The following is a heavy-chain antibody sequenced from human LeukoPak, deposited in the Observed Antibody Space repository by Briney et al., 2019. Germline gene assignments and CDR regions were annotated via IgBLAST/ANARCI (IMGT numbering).Heavy chain of an antibody. Sequence: GGSLRLSCAVSGFAFSSYVMSWVRQAPGKGLEWVSAISGSGGGTYYADSVKGRFTISRDNSKNTLFLQMNSLRAEDTAVYYCAKASVGSSWPDYWGQGALVTVSS. J-gene: IGHJ4*02. V-gene: IGHV3-23*01. CDR2: ISGSGGGT. D-gene: IGHD6-13*01. CDR1: GFAFSSYV. CDR3: AKASVGSSWPDY.